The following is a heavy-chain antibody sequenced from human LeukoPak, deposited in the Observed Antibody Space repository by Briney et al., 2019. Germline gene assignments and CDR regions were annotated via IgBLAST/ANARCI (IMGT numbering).Heavy chain of an antibody. CDR1: GFTFSSYA. V-gene: IGHV3-30-3*01. D-gene: IGHD5-12*01. J-gene: IGHJ5*02. CDR2: ISYDGSNK. CDR3: ARRTGGDINSWFDP. Sequence: PGRSLRLSCAASGFTFSSYAMHWVRQAPGRGLEWVAVISYDGSNKYYADSVKGRFTISRDNSKNTLYLQMNSLRAEDTAVYYCARRTGGDINSWFDPWGQGTLVTVSS.